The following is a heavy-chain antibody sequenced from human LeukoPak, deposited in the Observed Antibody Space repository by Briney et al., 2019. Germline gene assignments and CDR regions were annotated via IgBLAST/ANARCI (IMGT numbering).Heavy chain of an antibody. CDR3: ARQPDWFDP. CDR2: TYYSGNT. CDR1: GASIDSSSFY. J-gene: IGHJ5*02. V-gene: IGHV4-39*01. D-gene: IGHD1-14*01. Sequence: SETLSLTCAVSGASIDSSSFYWGWFRQPPGKGLEWIGTTYYSGNTYYNPSLRSRVTISVDTSKKQFSLKLSSVTAADTAVYYCARQPDWFDPWGQGTLVTVSS.